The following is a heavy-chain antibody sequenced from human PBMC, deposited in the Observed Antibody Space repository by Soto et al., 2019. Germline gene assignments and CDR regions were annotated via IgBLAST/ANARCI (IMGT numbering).Heavy chain of an antibody. Sequence: QVQLVQSGAEVKWPGTSVKVSCKTSGYTFTNYGVIWVRRAPGQGLEWLGWISPDSGNPNYAQNGQGRVTRTTDTSTSTAYLELRGLRSDDTAVYYCARFSNALEYATSPFDYWGQGTLVTVSS. CDR2: ISPDSGNP. CDR1: GYTFTNYG. CDR3: ARFSNALEYATSPFDY. D-gene: IGHD2-2*01. V-gene: IGHV1-18*01. J-gene: IGHJ4*02.